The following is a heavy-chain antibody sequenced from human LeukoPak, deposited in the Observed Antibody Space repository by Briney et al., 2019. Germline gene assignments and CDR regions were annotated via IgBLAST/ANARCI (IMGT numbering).Heavy chain of an antibody. CDR1: GGTFSSYA. Sequence: SVKVSCKASGGTFSSYAISWVRQAPGQGLEWMGRIIPIFGTANYAQKFQGRVTITTDESTSTAYMELSSLRSEDTAVYYRARGFGGDGYTYNWFDPWGQGTLVTVSS. V-gene: IGHV1-69*05. CDR2: IIPIFGTA. D-gene: IGHD5-24*01. CDR3: ARGFGGDGYTYNWFDP. J-gene: IGHJ5*02.